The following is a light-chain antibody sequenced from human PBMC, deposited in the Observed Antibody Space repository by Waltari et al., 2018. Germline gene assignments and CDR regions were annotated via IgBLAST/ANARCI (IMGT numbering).Light chain of an antibody. V-gene: IGKV4-1*01. J-gene: IGKJ4*01. CDR1: QSVLYSSNNKNY. Sequence: DIVMTQSPDSLAVSLGERATINCKSSQSVLYSSNNKNYLAWYQQKTVQPPKLLIYWASTRESGVPDRFSGSGSGTDFTLTISSLQSEDVAVYYCQQYYTTPLTFGGGTKVEIK. CDR3: QQYYTTPLT. CDR2: WAS.